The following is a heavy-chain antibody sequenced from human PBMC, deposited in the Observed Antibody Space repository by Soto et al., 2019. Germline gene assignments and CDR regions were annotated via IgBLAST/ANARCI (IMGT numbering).Heavy chain of an antibody. CDR3: VRENYSYGMDV. V-gene: IGHV3-66*01. CDR1: GFDASVNF. CDR2: INNAGTT. Sequence: EVQLVESGGTLVQPGGSLKLSCAASGFDASVNFMTWVRQAPGKGLEWVTAINNAGTTFYADSVKGRFSISRDDSKITLYLQMNSLRVEDTAIYSWVRENYSYGMDVWGQGTGVTVSS. J-gene: IGHJ6*02.